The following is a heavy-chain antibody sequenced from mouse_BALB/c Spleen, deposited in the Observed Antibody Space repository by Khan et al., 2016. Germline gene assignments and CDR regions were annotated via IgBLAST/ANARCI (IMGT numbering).Heavy chain of an antibody. CDR1: GYSFTGYF. J-gene: IGHJ2*01. V-gene: IGHV1-20*02. D-gene: IGHD2-2*01. CDR3: ARSNGYYFDY. CDR2: INPYNGDT. Sequence: VQLKQSGPELVKPGASVKISCKASGYSFTGYFMNWVMQSHGKSLEWIGRINPYNGDTFYNQKFKGKATLTVDKSSSTAHMELRSLASEDSAVYYCARSNGYYFDYWVQGTTLTVSS.